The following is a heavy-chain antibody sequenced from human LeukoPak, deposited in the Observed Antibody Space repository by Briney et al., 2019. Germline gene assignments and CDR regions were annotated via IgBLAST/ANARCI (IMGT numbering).Heavy chain of an antibody. CDR1: GYTFTGYS. D-gene: IGHD2-2*02. CDR2: IHPTGGGT. J-gene: IGHJ3*02. CDR3: ARERGYCASSSCYTSDAFDI. Sequence: ASVKVSCKTSGYTFTGYSVHWVRQAPGHGLEWMGWIHPTGGGTIYAQSFQGRVTMTRDTSITTAYMELSRLRSDDTAVYCARERGYCASSSCYTSDAFDIWGQGTLVTVSS. V-gene: IGHV1-2*02.